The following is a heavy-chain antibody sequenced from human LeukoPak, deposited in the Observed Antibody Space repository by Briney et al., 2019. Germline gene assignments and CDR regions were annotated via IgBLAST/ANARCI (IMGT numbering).Heavy chain of an antibody. CDR1: GYTFTGYY. D-gene: IGHD3-16*02. CDR2: INPNSGGT. Sequence: GASVKVSCKASGYTFTGYYMHWVRQAPGQGLEWMGRINPNSGGTNYAQKFQGRVTITTDESTSTAYMELSSLRSEDTAVYYCAGRGALGELSWWYFDLWGRGTLVTVSS. J-gene: IGHJ2*01. V-gene: IGHV1-2*06. CDR3: AGRGALGELSWWYFDL.